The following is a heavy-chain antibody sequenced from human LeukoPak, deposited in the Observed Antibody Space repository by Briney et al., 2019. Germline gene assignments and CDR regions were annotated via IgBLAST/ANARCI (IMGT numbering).Heavy chain of an antibody. CDR1: GYSFTSYW. V-gene: IGHV5-51*01. J-gene: IGHJ5*02. CDR3: ARRYDFWTGEWFDP. CDR2: IYPGDSDT. D-gene: IGHD3-3*01. Sequence: GASLQISCKGSGYSFTSYWIGWVRQLPGKGLEWMGIIYPGDSDTRYSPSFQGQVTISADKSISTAYLQWSSLKASDTAMYYCARRYDFWTGEWFDPWGQGTLVTVSS.